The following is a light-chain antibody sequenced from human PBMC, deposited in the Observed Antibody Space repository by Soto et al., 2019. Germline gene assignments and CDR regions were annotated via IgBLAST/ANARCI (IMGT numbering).Light chain of an antibody. CDR2: KAS. CDR3: QQYNSYSRT. J-gene: IGKJ1*01. Sequence: DIQMTQSPSTLSASVADRVTISCRASQSISSWLAWYQQKPGKAPKLLIYKASSLESGVPSRFSGSGSGTEFTLTISSLQPDDFATYYCQQYNSYSRTFGQGTKV. V-gene: IGKV1-5*03. CDR1: QSISSW.